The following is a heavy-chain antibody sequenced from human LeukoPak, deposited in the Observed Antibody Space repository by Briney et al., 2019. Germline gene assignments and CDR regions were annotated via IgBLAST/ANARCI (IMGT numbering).Heavy chain of an antibody. D-gene: IGHD2-2*01. J-gene: IGHJ4*02. CDR2: ISGSGGST. CDR1: GFTFSSYA. Sequence: PGGPLRLSCAASGFTFSSYAMSWVRQAPGKGLEWVSAISGSGGSTYYADSVKGRFTISRDNSKNTLYLQMNSLRAEDTAVYYCAKFIVVVPTAIDYWGQGTLVTVSS. CDR3: AKFIVVVPTAIDY. V-gene: IGHV3-23*01.